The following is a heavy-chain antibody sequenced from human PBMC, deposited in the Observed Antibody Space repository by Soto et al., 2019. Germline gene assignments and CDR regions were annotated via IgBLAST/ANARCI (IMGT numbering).Heavy chain of an antibody. V-gene: IGHV5-51*01. CDR3: ASTDIVSTIDGGHDAFDI. D-gene: IGHD5-12*01. CDR2: IYPGDSDT. Sequence: GESLKIPCKGSGNKFTNYWIGWVRQMPGKGLEWMGVIYPGDSDTRYSPSFQGQVTISADKSISTAYLQWSSLKASDTAIYYCASTDIVSTIDGGHDAFDIWGQGTMVTVS. CDR1: GNKFTNYW. J-gene: IGHJ3*02.